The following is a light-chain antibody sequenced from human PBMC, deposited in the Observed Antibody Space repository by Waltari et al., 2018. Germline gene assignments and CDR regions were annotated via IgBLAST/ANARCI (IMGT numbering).Light chain of an antibody. J-gene: IGKJ1*01. CDR2: DTS. Sequence: SCRASENIRSYLAWYQQKPDQAPRLLIYDTSTRATGIPDRFSGSGFGTDFSLTISRLEPEDFAVYYCQKYGTLPATFGQGTKVEIK. CDR3: QKYGTLPAT. CDR1: ENIRSY. V-gene: IGKV3-20*01.